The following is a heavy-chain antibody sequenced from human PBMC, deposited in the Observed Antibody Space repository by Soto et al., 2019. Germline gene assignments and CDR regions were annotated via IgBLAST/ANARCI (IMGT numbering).Heavy chain of an antibody. CDR2: INTSGGST. CDR1: GYTINSYY. D-gene: IGHD6-13*01. J-gene: IGHJ6*02. CDR3: AREGNWYSSSWYYCARGGDRFDGMDV. V-gene: IGHV1-46*02. Sequence: APVKVSCKEPGYTINSYYMHSARQAPGQRLKWKRKINTSGGSTSYAQKFQGRVTMTRDTSTSTVYMELSSLRSEDTAVYYCAREGNWYSSSWYYCARGGDRFDGMDVWGQGTTVTVSS.